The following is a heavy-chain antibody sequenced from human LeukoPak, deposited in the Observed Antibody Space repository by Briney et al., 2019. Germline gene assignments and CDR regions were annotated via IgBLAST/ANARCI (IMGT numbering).Heavy chain of an antibody. Sequence: PSETLSLTCTVSGDSISSSTYYWDWIRQPPGKGLEWIGSIYYSGSTNYSPSLKSRLTISVDTSKNQFSLKLSSVTAADTAVYYCARIRPTVVPGGWYYDLWGRGTLVTVSS. J-gene: IGHJ2*01. CDR3: ARIRPTVVPGGWYYDL. CDR1: GDSISSSTYY. V-gene: IGHV4-39*07. D-gene: IGHD4-23*01. CDR2: IYYSGST.